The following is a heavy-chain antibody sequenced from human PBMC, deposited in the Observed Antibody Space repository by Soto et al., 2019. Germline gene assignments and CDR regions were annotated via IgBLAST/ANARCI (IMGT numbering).Heavy chain of an antibody. CDR3: VRAAYFSDSSGYTRWLDY. CDR2: PRAKLQGYST. V-gene: IGHV3-72*01. CDR1: GFTLSDHY. D-gene: IGHD3-22*01. Sequence: EVQLVESGGGLVQPGGSLRLSCAGSGFTLSDHYIDWDRQAPGKGLEWVGRPRAKLQGYSTAYVACVKGRFTTSRDESMNAAYMQKNSLKTEDPAVYYCVRAAYFSDSSGYTRWLDYWGQRTLVTVSS. J-gene: IGHJ4*02.